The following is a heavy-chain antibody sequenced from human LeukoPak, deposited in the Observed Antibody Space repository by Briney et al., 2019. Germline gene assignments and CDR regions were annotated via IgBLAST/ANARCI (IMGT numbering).Heavy chain of an antibody. CDR3: TKDYKSEHGSRPLLED. V-gene: IGHV3-9*01. CDR1: GFTFDDYA. J-gene: IGHJ4*02. CDR2: VNWYNTGI. Sequence: PGRSLRLSCAASGFTFDDYAMHWVRQPPPKGLDRVSGVNWYNTGIGYADSVNERFTISRDNAKNPLYLTMSSLRAEGAALYHWTKDYKSEHGSRPLLEDWGQGTLVTVSS. D-gene: IGHD3-10*01.